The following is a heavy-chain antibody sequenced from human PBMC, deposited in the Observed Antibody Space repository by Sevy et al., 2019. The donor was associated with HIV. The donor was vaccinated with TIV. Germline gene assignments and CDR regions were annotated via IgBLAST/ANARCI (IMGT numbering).Heavy chain of an antibody. CDR1: GDSISGYY. V-gene: IGHV4-59*01. J-gene: IGHJ6*02. Sequence: SETLSLTCTVSGDSISGYYWSWIRQSPWKGLQWIGYIYYNGRTNYDPSLKSRVTISADTSKNQFSLKLSSVTAADTAIYYCARAAADYYYAMDVWGQGTTVTVSS. CDR2: IYYNGRT. CDR3: ARAAADYYYAMDV.